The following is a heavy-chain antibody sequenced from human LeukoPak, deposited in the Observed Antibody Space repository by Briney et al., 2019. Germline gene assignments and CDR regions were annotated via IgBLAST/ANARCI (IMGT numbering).Heavy chain of an antibody. CDR3: ARDLETWIQPGYFDY. CDR2: ISYDGNNK. V-gene: IGHV3-30-3*01. Sequence: PGGSPRLSCAASGFTFSSYAMHWVRQAPGKGLEWVALISYDGNNKYYADSVKGRFTISRDNSKNTLFLQMHSLRTEDTAVYYCARDLETWIQPGYFDYWGQGTLVTVSS. J-gene: IGHJ4*02. CDR1: GFTFSSYA. D-gene: IGHD5-18*01.